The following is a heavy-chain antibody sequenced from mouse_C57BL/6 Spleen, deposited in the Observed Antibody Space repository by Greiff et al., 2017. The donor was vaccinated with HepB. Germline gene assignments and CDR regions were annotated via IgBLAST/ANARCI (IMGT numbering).Heavy chain of an antibody. CDR3: ARSDYGSKRNWYFDV. CDR1: GYTFTSYG. D-gene: IGHD1-1*01. Sequence: QVQLQQSGAELARPGASVKLSCKASGYTFTSYGLSWVKQRTGQGLEWIGEIYPRSGNTYYNEKFKDKATLTADKSSSTAYMELRSLTSEDSAVYFCARSDYGSKRNWYFDVWGTGTTVTVSS. V-gene: IGHV1-81*01. J-gene: IGHJ1*03. CDR2: IYPRSGNT.